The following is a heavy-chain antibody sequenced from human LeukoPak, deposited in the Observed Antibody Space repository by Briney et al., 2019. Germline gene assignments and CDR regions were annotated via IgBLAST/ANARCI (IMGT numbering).Heavy chain of an antibody. CDR1: GGTISSYY. D-gene: IGHD6-19*01. J-gene: IGHJ4*02. Sequence: NPSETLSLTCTVSGGTISSYYWNWIRQPPGKGLEWIGYIHYSGSTKYNPSLKSRVTISVDTSKNQFSLKLSSVTAAGTAVYYCARWYSSGWAFDYWGQGTLVTVSS. CDR3: ARWYSSGWAFDY. V-gene: IGHV4-59*08. CDR2: IHYSGST.